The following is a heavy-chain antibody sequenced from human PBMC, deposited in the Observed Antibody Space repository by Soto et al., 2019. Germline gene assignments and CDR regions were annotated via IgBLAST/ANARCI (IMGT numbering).Heavy chain of an antibody. Sequence: QVQLVESGGGVVQPGRSLRLSCAASGFTFSSYGMHWVRQAPGKGLEWVAVISYDGSNKYYADSVKGRFTISRDNSKNTLYLQMNSLRAEDTAVYYCAKNYDSSGYYLFDYRGQGTLVTVSS. CDR1: GFTFSSYG. CDR2: ISYDGSNK. D-gene: IGHD3-22*01. J-gene: IGHJ4*02. V-gene: IGHV3-30*18. CDR3: AKNYDSSGYYLFDY.